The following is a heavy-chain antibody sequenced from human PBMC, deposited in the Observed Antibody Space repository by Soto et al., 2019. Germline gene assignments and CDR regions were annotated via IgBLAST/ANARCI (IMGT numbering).Heavy chain of an antibody. CDR1: GFTFGYFS. CDR3: TREIPYFDS. J-gene: IGHJ4*02. V-gene: IGHV3-49*02. Sequence: LRLPCATSGFTFGYFSISWVRQAPGRGLEWVGFIRSKDYGGTTEYAASVKGRFAISRDDSTGIAYLQMNCLKIEDTAVYYCTREIPYFDSWGQGTLVTVSS. CDR2: IRSKDYGGTT.